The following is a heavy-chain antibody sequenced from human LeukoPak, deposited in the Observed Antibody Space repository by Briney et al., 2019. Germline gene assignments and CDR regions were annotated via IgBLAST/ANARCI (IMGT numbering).Heavy chain of an antibody. CDR3: ARITVAGRGDWFDR. D-gene: IGHD6-19*01. CDR1: GYTFTSYD. J-gene: IGHJ5*02. Sequence: ASVKVSCKASGYTFTSYDINWGRQAPGQGLEWMGWMNPNSGNTGYAQKFQGRVTMTRNTSISTAYMELSSLRSEDTAVYYCARITVAGRGDWFDRWGQGTLVTVSS. V-gene: IGHV1-8*01. CDR2: MNPNSGNT.